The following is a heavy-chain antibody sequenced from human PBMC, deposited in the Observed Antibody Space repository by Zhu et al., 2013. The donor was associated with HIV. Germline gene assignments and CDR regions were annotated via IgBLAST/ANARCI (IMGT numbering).Heavy chain of an antibody. CDR2: INHSGST. CDR3: AGTEVRSNHDAFDI. CDR1: GGSFSGYY. V-gene: IGHV4-34*01. J-gene: IGHJ3*02. D-gene: IGHD3-16*02. Sequence: QVQLQQWGAGLLKPSETLSLTCAVYGGSFSGYYWSWIRQPPGKGLEWIGEINHSGSTNYNPSLKSRATISVDTSKNQFSLKLSSVTAADTAVYYCAGTEVRSNHDAFDIWGQGTMVTVSS.